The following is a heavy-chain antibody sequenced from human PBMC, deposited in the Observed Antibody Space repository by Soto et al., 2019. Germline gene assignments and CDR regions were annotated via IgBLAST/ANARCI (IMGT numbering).Heavy chain of an antibody. CDR3: ASSVPVRIAAAAHYGMDV. V-gene: IGHV1-69*12. CDR1: GGTFSSYA. J-gene: IGHJ6*02. D-gene: IGHD6-13*01. Sequence: QVQLVQSGAEVKKPGSSVKVSCKASGGTFSSYAISWVRQAPGQGLEWMGGIIPIFGTANYAQKFQGRVTITADESTSTAYRERSSVRAEDTAVYYCASSVPVRIAAAAHYGMDVWGQGTTVTVSS. CDR2: IIPIFGTA.